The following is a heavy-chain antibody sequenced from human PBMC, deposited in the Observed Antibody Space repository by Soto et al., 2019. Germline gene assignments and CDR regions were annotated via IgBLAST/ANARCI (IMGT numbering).Heavy chain of an antibody. Sequence: TSETLSLTCAVYGGSFSGYYWSWIRQPPGKGLEWIGEINHSGSTNYNPSLKSRVTISVDTSKNQFSLKLSSVTAADTAVYYCARGGLAVAGFKYFDYWGQGTLVTVSS. CDR1: GGSFSGYY. J-gene: IGHJ4*02. CDR2: INHSGST. V-gene: IGHV4-34*01. CDR3: ARGGLAVAGFKYFDY. D-gene: IGHD6-19*01.